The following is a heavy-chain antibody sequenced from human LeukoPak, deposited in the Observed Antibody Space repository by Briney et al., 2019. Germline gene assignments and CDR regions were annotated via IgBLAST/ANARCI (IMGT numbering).Heavy chain of an antibody. D-gene: IGHD3-22*01. Sequence: SETLSLTCTVSGGSISSYYWSWIRQPPGKGLEWIGYIYYSGSTNYNPSLKSRVTISVDTSKNQFSLKLSSVTAADTAVYYCARHDSPTTAYYWGQGTLVTVSS. V-gene: IGHV4-59*08. CDR3: ARHDSPTTAYY. CDR1: GGSISSYY. CDR2: IYYSGST. J-gene: IGHJ4*02.